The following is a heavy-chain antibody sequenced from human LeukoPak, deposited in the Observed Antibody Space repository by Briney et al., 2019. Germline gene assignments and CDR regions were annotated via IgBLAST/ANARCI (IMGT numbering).Heavy chain of an antibody. V-gene: IGHV4-30-4*01. Sequence: SETLSLTCTVSAGSISSGDYYWSWIRQPPGKGLEWIGYIYYSGSTYYNPSLKSRVTISVDTSKNQFSLKLSSVTAADTAVYYCVRSVVVTAKSGAYAFDIWGQGTMVTVSS. CDR3: VRSVVVTAKSGAYAFDI. D-gene: IGHD2-21*02. J-gene: IGHJ3*02. CDR1: AGSISSGDYY. CDR2: IYYSGST.